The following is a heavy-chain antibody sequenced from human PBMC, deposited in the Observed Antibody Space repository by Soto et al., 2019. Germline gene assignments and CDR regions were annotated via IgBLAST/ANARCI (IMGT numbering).Heavy chain of an antibody. CDR1: GFTFSSYA. CDR2: ISYDGSNK. Sequence: QVQLVESGGGVVQPGRSLRLSCAASGFTFSSYAMHWVRQAPGKGLEWVAVISYDGSNKYYADSVKGRFTISRDNSKNTLYLQMNSLRAEDTAVYYCASGQSMDVWGRGTTVTVSS. J-gene: IGHJ6*02. CDR3: ASGQSMDV. V-gene: IGHV3-30-3*01.